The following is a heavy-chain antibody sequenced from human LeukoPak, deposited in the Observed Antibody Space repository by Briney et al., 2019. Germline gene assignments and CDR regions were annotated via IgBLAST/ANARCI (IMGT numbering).Heavy chain of an antibody. Sequence: SGGSLRLSCAASGFTFSSYAMSWVRQAPGKGLEWVSAISGSGGSTYYADSVKGRFTISRDNSKNTLYLQMNSLRAEDTAVYYCAKGRDXRXXXXLAXTADYWGXGTLVTV. CDR2: ISGSGGST. CDR1: GFTFSSYA. J-gene: IGHJ4*02. CDR3: AKGRDXRXXXXLAXTADY. V-gene: IGHV3-23*01. D-gene: IGHD3-3*02.